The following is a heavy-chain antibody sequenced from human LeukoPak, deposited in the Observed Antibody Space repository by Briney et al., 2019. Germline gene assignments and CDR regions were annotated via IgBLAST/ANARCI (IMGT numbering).Heavy chain of an antibody. J-gene: IGHJ4*02. CDR2: ISAYNGNT. D-gene: IGHD2-2*01. CDR3: ARVDIVVVPENYYFDY. V-gene: IGHV1-18*01. CDR1: GYTFTSYG. Sequence: ASVKVSCKASGYTFTSYGISWVRQAPGQGLEWMGWISAYNGNTNYAQKLQGRATMTTDTSTSTAYVELRSLRSDDTAVYYCARVDIVVVPENYYFDYWGQGTLVTVSS.